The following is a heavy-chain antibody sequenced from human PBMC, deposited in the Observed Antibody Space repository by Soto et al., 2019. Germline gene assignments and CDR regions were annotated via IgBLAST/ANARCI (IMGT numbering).Heavy chain of an antibody. CDR1: VFTWSSYA. CDR3: ARGRAMVDLDY. V-gene: IGHV3-30-3*01. D-gene: IGHD5-18*01. CDR2: ISYDGSNK. J-gene: IGHJ4*02. Sequence: GALRLSCAASVFTWSSYAMHWVRQAPGKGLEWVAVISYDGSNKYYADSVKGRFTISRDNSKNTLYLQMNSLRAEDTAVYYCARGRAMVDLDYWGQGTLVTVSS.